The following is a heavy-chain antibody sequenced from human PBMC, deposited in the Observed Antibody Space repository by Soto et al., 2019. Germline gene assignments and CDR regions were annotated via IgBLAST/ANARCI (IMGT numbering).Heavy chain of an antibody. V-gene: IGHV3-33*01. CDR1: GFTFSSYG. CDR2: IWYDGSNK. Sequence: GGSLRLSCAASGFTFSSYGMHWVRQAPGKGLEWVAVIWYDGSNKYYADSVKGRFTISRDNSKNTLYLQMNSLRAEDTAVYYCARGRGYSGYDLFFDYWGQGTLVTVSS. J-gene: IGHJ4*02. CDR3: ARGRGYSGYDLFFDY. D-gene: IGHD5-12*01.